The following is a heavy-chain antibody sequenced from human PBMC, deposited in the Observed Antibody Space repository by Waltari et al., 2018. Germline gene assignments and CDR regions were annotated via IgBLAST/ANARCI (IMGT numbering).Heavy chain of an antibody. CDR2: INPSGGST. CDR3: AREGRVIAIPLGMDV. CDR1: GYIFTSYY. V-gene: IGHV1-46*01. D-gene: IGHD2-21*01. J-gene: IGHJ6*03. Sequence: QVQLVQSGAEVKKPGASVKVSCKASGYIFTSYYMHWVRQAPGQGLEWMGIINPSGGSTSYAQKFQGRVTMTRDTSTSTVYMELSSLRSEDTAVYYCAREGRVIAIPLGMDVWGKGTTVTVSS.